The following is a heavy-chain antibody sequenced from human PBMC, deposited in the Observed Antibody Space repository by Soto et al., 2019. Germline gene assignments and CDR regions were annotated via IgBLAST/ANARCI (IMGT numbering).Heavy chain of an antibody. CDR3: AKDYSSSWYIGGLVFDAFDI. CDR2: ISGSGGST. Sequence: PGGSLRLSCAASGFTFSSYAMSWVRQAPGKGLEWVSAISGSGGSTYYADSVKGRFTISRDNSKNTLYLQMNSLRAEDTAVYYCAKDYSSSWYIGGLVFDAFDIWGQGTMVTVSS. D-gene: IGHD6-13*01. V-gene: IGHV3-23*01. J-gene: IGHJ3*02. CDR1: GFTFSSYA.